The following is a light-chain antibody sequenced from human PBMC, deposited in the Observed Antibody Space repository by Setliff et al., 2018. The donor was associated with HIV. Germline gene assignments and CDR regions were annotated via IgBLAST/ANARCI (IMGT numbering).Light chain of an antibody. CDR3: CSYAGSYTSLYV. CDR1: SSDVGGYTY. CDR2: DVT. V-gene: IGLV2-11*01. Sequence: QSVLTQPRSVSGSPGQSVTISCTGTSSDVGGYTYVSWYQHLPGKAPKLMIYDVTKRPSGVPDRFSGSKSGNTASLTISGLQSEDEADYYCCSYAGSYTSLYVFGTGTKVTVL. J-gene: IGLJ1*01.